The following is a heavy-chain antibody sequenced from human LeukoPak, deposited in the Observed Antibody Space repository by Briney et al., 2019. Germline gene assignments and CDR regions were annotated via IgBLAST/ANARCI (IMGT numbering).Heavy chain of an antibody. CDR1: GFTFSTFP. Sequence: GGSLRLSCAASGFTFSTFPMHWVRQAPGKGLEWVALIQDDGATTNYADSVRGRFTISRDNSKSTVYLQMNSLKPVDTAVYYCATQSITLVVVISPFDYWGQGTLVTVSS. CDR2: IQDDGATT. D-gene: IGHD3-22*01. J-gene: IGHJ4*02. V-gene: IGHV3-30*02. CDR3: ATQSITLVVVISPFDY.